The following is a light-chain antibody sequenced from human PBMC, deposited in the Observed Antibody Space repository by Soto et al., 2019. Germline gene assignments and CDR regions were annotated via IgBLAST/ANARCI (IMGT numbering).Light chain of an antibody. Sequence: EVGLTQSLGAVSLSPWERATLSCRASQSVSSSYLAWYQQKPGQAPRLLIYGASSRATGIPDRFSGSGSGTDFTLTISRREPEDFAVYYCQQYGSPPLTFGGGTKVDIK. CDR2: GAS. V-gene: IGKV3-20*01. J-gene: IGKJ4*01. CDR3: QQYGSPPLT. CDR1: QSVSSSY.